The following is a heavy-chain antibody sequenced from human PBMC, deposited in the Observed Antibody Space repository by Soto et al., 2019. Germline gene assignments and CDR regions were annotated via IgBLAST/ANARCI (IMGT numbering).Heavy chain of an antibody. CDR2: IFSSGGA. CDR1: GASISSGSYF. D-gene: IGHD1-7*01. Sequence: QVQLQESGPGLVKPSQTLSLTCTVSGASISSGSYFWSWVRQHPGKGLEWVGYIFSSGGAHYNPSLKSRVSISLDTSRNQFSLELSSVTAADTALYFCAREVGTATDTDAFDIWGQGTLVTVSS. V-gene: IGHV4-31*03. J-gene: IGHJ3*02. CDR3: AREVGTATDTDAFDI.